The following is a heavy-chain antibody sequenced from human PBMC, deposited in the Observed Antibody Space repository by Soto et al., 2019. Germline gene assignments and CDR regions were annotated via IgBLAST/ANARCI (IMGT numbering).Heavy chain of an antibody. CDR1: GYTFTGYY. Sequence: QVQLVQSGAEVKKPGASVKVSCKASGYTFTGYYMHWVRQAPGQGLEWMGWINPNSGGTNYAQKFQGRVTMTRDTSISTAYMELSRLRSDDTAVYYCARDTRPHCSSTSCYKRDYYYYYGMDVWGQGTTVTVSS. J-gene: IGHJ6*02. CDR2: INPNSGGT. V-gene: IGHV1-2*02. CDR3: ARDTRPHCSSTSCYKRDYYYYYGMDV. D-gene: IGHD2-2*02.